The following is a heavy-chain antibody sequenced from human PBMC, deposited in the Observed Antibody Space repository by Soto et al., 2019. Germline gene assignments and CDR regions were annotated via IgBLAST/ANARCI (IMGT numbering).Heavy chain of an antibody. CDR3: ARARGPFDY. D-gene: IGHD3-10*01. J-gene: IGHJ4*02. CDR2: IYRSGDA. Sequence: NPSETLSLTCTVSGGSICSSNWWTWVRQDPGKGLEWIGDIYRSGDANYNPSLKSRVTISVDKSKNHFSLKLSSVTAADTAVYYCARARGPFDYWGQGTLVTVSS. CDR1: GGSICSSNW. V-gene: IGHV4-4*02.